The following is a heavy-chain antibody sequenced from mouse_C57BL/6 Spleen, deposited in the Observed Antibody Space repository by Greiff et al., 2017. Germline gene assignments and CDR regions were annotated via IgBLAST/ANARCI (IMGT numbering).Heavy chain of an antibody. V-gene: IGHV1-62-2*01. J-gene: IGHJ3*01. CDR2: FYPGSGSI. D-gene: IGHD2-1*01. CDR1: GYTFTEYT. CDR3: ARHEEEGNYVGWFAY. Sequence: QVQLKESGAELVKPGASVKLSCKASGYTFTEYTIHWVKQRSGQGLEWIGWFYPGSGSIKYNEKFKDKATLTADKSSSTVYMELSRLTSEDSAVYCWARHEEEGNYVGWFAYWGQGTLVTVAA.